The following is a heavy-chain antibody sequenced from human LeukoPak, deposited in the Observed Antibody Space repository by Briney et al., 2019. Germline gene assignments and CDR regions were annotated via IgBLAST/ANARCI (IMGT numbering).Heavy chain of an antibody. CDR2: ISWNSNNI. D-gene: IGHD3-22*01. CDR1: GFTFDDYA. Sequence: PGGSLRLSCAASGFTFDDYAMHWVRQAPGKSLEWVSGISWNSNNIDYADSVKGRFTISRDNAKNSLYLQMNSLRPEDTDLYYCAKDDDSDRGFDYWGQGTMVTVSS. CDR3: AKDDDSDRGFDY. J-gene: IGHJ4*01. V-gene: IGHV3-9*01.